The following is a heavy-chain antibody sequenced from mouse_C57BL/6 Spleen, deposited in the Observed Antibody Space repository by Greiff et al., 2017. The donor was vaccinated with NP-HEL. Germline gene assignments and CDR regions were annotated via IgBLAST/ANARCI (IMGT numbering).Heavy chain of an antibody. J-gene: IGHJ3*01. V-gene: IGHV1-61*01. Sequence: QVQLQQPGAELVRPGSSVKLSCKASGYTFTSYWMDWVKQRPGQGLEWIGNIYPSDSETHYNQKFKDKATLTVDKSSSTAYMQLSSLTSEDSAVYYCARLYYGNYVGAYWGQGTLVTVSA. CDR2: IYPSDSET. CDR1: GYTFTSYW. D-gene: IGHD2-1*01. CDR3: ARLYYGNYVGAY.